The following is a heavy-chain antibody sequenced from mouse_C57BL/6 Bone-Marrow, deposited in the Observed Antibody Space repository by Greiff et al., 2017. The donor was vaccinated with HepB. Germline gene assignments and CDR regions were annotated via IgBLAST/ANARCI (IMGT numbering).Heavy chain of an antibody. CDR1: GYSITSGYY. D-gene: IGHD3-1*01. CDR3: ARGAYHFDY. J-gene: IGHJ2*01. V-gene: IGHV3-6*01. Sequence: VQLQESGPGLVKPSQSLSLTCSVTGYSITSGYYWNWIRQFPGNKLEWMGYISYDGSNNYNPSLKNRISITRDTSKNQFFLKLNSVTTEDTATYYCARGAYHFDYWGQGTTLTVSS. CDR2: ISYDGSN.